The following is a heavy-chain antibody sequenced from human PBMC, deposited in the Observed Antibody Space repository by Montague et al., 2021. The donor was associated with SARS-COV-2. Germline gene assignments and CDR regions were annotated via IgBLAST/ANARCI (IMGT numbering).Heavy chain of an antibody. CDR1: GGSIKSNSYY. V-gene: IGHV4-39*01. Sequence: SETLSLTCNVSGGSIKSNSYYWGWIRQPPGKGLEWIGSTYNTGSTYSNPSLKSRVSISADSSKNQFSLRLTSVTAADTAVYYCATQEDPSGWIPGPFDFWGQGTLLSVSS. CDR3: ATQEDPSGWIPGPFDF. D-gene: IGHD6-19*01. CDR2: TYNTGST. J-gene: IGHJ4*02.